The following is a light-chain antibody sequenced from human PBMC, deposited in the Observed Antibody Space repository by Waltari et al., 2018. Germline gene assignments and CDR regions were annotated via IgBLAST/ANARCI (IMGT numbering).Light chain of an antibody. J-gene: IGKJ1*01. Sequence: AIRMTQSPSSFSASTGYRVTITCRASQGISSYLAWYQQKQGKAPKLLIYAESTLQSGVPSRFSGSGSGTDFTLTISCLQSEDFATYYCQQYYSYPWTFGQGTKVEIK. CDR1: QGISSY. CDR2: AES. V-gene: IGKV1-8*01. CDR3: QQYYSYPWT.